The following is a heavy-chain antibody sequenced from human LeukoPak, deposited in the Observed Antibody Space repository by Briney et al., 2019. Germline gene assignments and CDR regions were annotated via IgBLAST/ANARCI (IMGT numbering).Heavy chain of an antibody. CDR3: ARGTITMVRGVMDYYGMDV. Sequence: ASVKVSFKASGGTFSSYAISWVRQAPGQGLEWMGGIIPIFGTANYAQKFQGRVTITADKSTSTAYMELSSLRSEDTAVYYCARGTITMVRGVMDYYGMDVWGKGTTVTVSS. D-gene: IGHD3-10*01. CDR1: GGTFSSYA. CDR2: IIPIFGTA. J-gene: IGHJ6*04. V-gene: IGHV1-69*06.